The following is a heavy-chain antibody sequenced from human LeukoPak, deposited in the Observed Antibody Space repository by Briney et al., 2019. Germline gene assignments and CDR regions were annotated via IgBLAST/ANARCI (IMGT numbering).Heavy chain of an antibody. V-gene: IGHV1-2*02. CDR3: ARGSDILTGVPDY. CDR2: INPNSGGT. Sequence: ASVKVSCKASGYTFTGYYMHWVRQAPGQGLEWMGWINPNSGGTNYAQKFQGRVTMTRDTSISTAYMELSRLRSDDTAVYYCARGSDILTGVPDYWGQGTLVTVSS. J-gene: IGHJ4*02. CDR1: GYTFTGYY. D-gene: IGHD3-9*01.